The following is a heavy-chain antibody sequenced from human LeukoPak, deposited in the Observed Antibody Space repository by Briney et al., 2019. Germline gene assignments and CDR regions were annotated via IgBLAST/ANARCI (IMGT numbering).Heavy chain of an antibody. CDR2: IYHSGIT. Sequence: SETLSLTCSVSGVSISSSNSYWGWIRQPPGKGLEWIGNIYHSGITYYNHFNSSLKSRVTISIDTSKNQFSLRLTSVTAADTAVYFCVTLVSTRYYFDYWGQGTLVTVSS. CDR3: VTLVSTRYYFDY. J-gene: IGHJ4*02. V-gene: IGHV4-39*01. D-gene: IGHD5/OR15-5a*01. CDR1: GVSISSSNSY.